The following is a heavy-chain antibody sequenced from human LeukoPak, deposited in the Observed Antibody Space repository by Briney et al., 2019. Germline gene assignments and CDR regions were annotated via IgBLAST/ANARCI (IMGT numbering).Heavy chain of an antibody. CDR3: AKRGYSYGWYYFDY. D-gene: IGHD5-18*01. CDR2: FDPEGGET. CDR1: GYTLTELS. J-gene: IGHJ4*02. Sequence: GASVKVSCKVSGYTLTELSMHWVRQAPGKGLEWMGGFDPEGGETIYAQKFQGRVTMTEDTSTDTAYMELSSLRSEDTAVYYCAKRGYSYGWYYFDYWGQGTLVTVSS. V-gene: IGHV1-24*01.